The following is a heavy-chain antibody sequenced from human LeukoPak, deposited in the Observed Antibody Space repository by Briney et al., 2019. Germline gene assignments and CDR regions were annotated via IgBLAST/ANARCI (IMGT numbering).Heavy chain of an antibody. J-gene: IGHJ4*02. CDR1: GYTFTSYY. V-gene: IGHV1-46*01. D-gene: IGHD2-15*01. CDR3: ASGVESVKGFDY. CDR2: INPSGGST. Sequence: ASVKVSCKASGYTFTSYYMHWVRQAPGQGLEWMGIINPSGGSTSYAQKFQGRVTMTRDTSTSTVYMELGSLRSEDTAVYYCASGVESVKGFDYWGQGTLVTVSS.